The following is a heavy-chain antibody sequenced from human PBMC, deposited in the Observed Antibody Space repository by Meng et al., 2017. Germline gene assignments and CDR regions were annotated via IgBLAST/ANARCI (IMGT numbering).Heavy chain of an antibody. Sequence: EAGRGLGKPSGTLSLTAAVSGGSIRRSNWWSWVRQPPGKGLEWIGEIYHSGSTNYNPSLKSRVTISVDKSKNQFSLKLSSVTAADTAVYYCARVVAATTLFLDYWGQGTLVTVSS. V-gene: IGHV4-4*02. J-gene: IGHJ4*02. D-gene: IGHD2-15*01. CDR2: IYHSGST. CDR1: GGSIRRSNW. CDR3: ARVVAATTLFLDY.